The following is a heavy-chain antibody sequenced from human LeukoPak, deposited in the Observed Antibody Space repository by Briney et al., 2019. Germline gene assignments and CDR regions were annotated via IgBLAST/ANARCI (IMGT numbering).Heavy chain of an antibody. D-gene: IGHD5-18*01. V-gene: IGHV4-59*01. CDR2: IYYSGST. CDR3: ARDLGVMVRAFDI. CDR1: GGSITSYY. Sequence: SETLSLTCSVSGGSITSYYWSWIRQPPGKRLEWIGYIYYSGSTSYNPSLKSRVTISVDTSKNQISLKLSSVTAADTAVYYCARDLGVMVRAFDIWGQGTMVTVSS. J-gene: IGHJ3*02.